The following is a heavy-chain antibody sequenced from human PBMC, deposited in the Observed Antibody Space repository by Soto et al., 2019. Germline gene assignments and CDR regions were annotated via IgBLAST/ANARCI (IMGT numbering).Heavy chain of an antibody. CDR3: ARDKLGYSSGTMDV. CDR2: IWYDGSNK. Sequence: GGSLRLSCAASGFTFSSYGMHWVRQAPGKGLEWVAVIWYDGSNKYYADSVKGRFTISRDNSKNTLYLQMNSLRAEDTAVYYCARDKLGYSSGTMDVWGQGTTVTVSS. J-gene: IGHJ6*02. V-gene: IGHV3-33*01. D-gene: IGHD6-19*01. CDR1: GFTFSSYG.